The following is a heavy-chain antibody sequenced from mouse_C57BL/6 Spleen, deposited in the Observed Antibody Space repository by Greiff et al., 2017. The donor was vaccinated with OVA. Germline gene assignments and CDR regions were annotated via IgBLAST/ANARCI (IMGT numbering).Heavy chain of an antibody. CDR2: IDPSDSET. Sequence: QVQLQQPGAELVRPGSSVKLSCKASGYTFTSYWMHWVKQRPIQGLEWIGNIDPSDSETHYNQKFKDKATVTVDKSSSTAYMQLSSLTSEDSAVYYCARSGDDYDPFAYWGQGTLVTVSA. CDR3: ARSGDDYDPFAY. V-gene: IGHV1-52*01. J-gene: IGHJ3*01. D-gene: IGHD2-4*01. CDR1: GYTFTSYW.